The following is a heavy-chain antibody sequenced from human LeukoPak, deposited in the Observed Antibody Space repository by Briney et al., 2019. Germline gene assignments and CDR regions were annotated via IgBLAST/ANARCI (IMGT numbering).Heavy chain of an antibody. Sequence: SETLSLTCAVYGGSFSGYYWSWIRQPPGKGLEWIGEINHSGSTNYNPSLKSRVTISVDTSKNQFSLKLSSVTAADTAVYYCAREGDTAVVILDYWGQGTLVTVSS. V-gene: IGHV4-34*01. D-gene: IGHD5-18*01. CDR3: AREGDTAVVILDY. CDR1: GGSFSGYY. CDR2: INHSGST. J-gene: IGHJ4*02.